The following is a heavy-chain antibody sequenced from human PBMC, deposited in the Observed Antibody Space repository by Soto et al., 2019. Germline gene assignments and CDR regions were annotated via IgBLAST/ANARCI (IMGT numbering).Heavy chain of an antibody. V-gene: IGHV3-30*18. Sequence: GGSLRLSCAASGFTFSSYGMHWVRQAPGKGLEWVAVISYDGSNKYYADSVKGRFTISRDNSKNTLYLQMNSLRAEDTAVYYCAKVGDSGYDLHYGMDVWGQGTTVTVSS. CDR1: GFTFSSYG. J-gene: IGHJ6*02. CDR2: ISYDGSNK. D-gene: IGHD5-12*01. CDR3: AKVGDSGYDLHYGMDV.